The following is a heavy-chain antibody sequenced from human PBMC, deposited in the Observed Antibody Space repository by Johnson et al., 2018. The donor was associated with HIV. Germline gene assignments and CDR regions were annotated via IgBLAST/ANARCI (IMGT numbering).Heavy chain of an antibody. Sequence: VQLMESGGGLVQPGGSLRLSCAASGFTFSSYAMSWVRQAPGKGLEWVSAISGSGGSTYYADSVKGRFTISRDNSKNTLYLQMNSLRAEDTAVYYCAKDGGSSSWDGVGAFDIWGQGTMVTVSS. CDR1: GFTFSSYA. CDR3: AKDGGSSSWDGVGAFDI. CDR2: ISGSGGST. V-gene: IGHV3-23*01. D-gene: IGHD6-13*01. J-gene: IGHJ3*02.